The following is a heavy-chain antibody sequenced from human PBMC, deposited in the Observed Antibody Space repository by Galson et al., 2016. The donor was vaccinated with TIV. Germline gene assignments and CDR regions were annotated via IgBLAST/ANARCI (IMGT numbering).Heavy chain of an antibody. V-gene: IGHV6-1*01. CDR3: SRGNWSYGRGGAMDV. J-gene: IGHJ6*02. Sequence: CAISGDSVSGNTAAWNWVRQSPSRGLEWLGRTYYTSKWNTDYAVSVKGRIIIRPDTSMNQVSLQLSSVIPDDTAVYYCSRGNWSYGRGGAMDVWGRGTTVTVSS. CDR2: TYYTSKWNT. CDR1: GDSVSGNTAA. D-gene: IGHD1-7*01.